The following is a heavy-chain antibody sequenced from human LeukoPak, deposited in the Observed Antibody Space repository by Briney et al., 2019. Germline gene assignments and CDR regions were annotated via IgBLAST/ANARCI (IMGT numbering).Heavy chain of an antibody. Sequence: ASVKLSCTASGYTFTSYYMHWVRQAPGQGLEWMGIINTSGGSTSYAQKFQGRVTMTRDTSTSTVYMELSSLRSEDTAVYYCARDPHITMIVVVPHFDYWGQGTLVTVSS. CDR1: GYTFTSYY. CDR2: INTSGGST. V-gene: IGHV1-46*01. CDR3: ARDPHITMIVVVPHFDY. J-gene: IGHJ4*02. D-gene: IGHD3-22*01.